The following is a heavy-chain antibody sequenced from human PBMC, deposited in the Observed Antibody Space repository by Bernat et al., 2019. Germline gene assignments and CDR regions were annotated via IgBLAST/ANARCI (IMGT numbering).Heavy chain of an antibody. CDR2: ISSSSSYI. J-gene: IGHJ5*02. V-gene: IGHV3-21*01. CDR3: ASALRDIVVVPAAMHGRDRT. Sequence: EVQLVESGGGLVKPGGSLRLSCAASGFTFSSYSMNWVRQAPGKGLEWVSSISSSSSYIYYADSVKGRFTISGDTAKNSLYLQMNSLRAADTAVYYCASALRDIVVVPAAMHGRDRTWGQGTLVTVSS. CDR1: GFTFSSYS. D-gene: IGHD2-2*01.